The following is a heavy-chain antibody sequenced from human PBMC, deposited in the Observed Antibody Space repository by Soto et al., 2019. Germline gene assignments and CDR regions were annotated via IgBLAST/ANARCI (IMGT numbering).Heavy chain of an antibody. CDR1: GGSISSSSYY. J-gene: IGHJ4*02. Sequence: SETLSLTCPVSGGSISSSSYYWGWIRQPPGKGLEWIGSIYYSGSTYYNPSLKSRVTISVDTSKNQFSLKLSSVTAADTAVYYCVYGDFDYWGQGTLVTVSS. D-gene: IGHD3-10*01. V-gene: IGHV4-39*01. CDR3: VYGDFDY. CDR2: IYYSGST.